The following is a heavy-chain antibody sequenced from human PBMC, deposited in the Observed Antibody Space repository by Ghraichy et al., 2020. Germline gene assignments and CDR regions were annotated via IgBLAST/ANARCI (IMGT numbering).Heavy chain of an antibody. CDR1: GFTFSSYG. CDR3: AKSGLEWLWGEYDY. D-gene: IGHD3-3*01. J-gene: IGHJ4*02. V-gene: IGHV3-30*18. CDR2: ISYDGSNK. Sequence: GGSLRLSCAASGFTFSSYGMHWVRQAPGKGLEWVAVISYDGSNKYYADSVKGRFTISRDNSKNTLYLQMNSLRAEDTAVYYCAKSGLEWLWGEYDYWGQGTMVTVSS.